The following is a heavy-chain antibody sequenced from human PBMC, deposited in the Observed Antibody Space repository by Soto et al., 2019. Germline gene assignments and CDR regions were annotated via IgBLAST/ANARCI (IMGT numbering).Heavy chain of an antibody. Sequence: EVQLLESGGGLVQPGGSLRLSCAASGFTFSSYAMSWVRQAPGKGLEWVSAISGSGGSTCYADSVKGRFTISRDNSKNTLYLQMNSLRAEDTAVYYCAKAVVQYYDFWSGLAHAFDIWGQRTMVTVSS. D-gene: IGHD3-3*01. CDR1: GFTFSSYA. V-gene: IGHV3-23*01. CDR3: AKAVVQYYDFWSGLAHAFDI. CDR2: ISGSGGST. J-gene: IGHJ3*02.